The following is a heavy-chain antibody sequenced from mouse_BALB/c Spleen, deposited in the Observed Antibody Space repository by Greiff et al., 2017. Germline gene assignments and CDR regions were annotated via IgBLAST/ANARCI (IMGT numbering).Heavy chain of an antibody. CDR2: IYPGDGDT. Sequence: VKLMESGAELARPGASVKLSCKASGYTFTSYWMQWVKQRPGQGLEWIGAIYPGDGDTRYTQKFKGKATLTADKSSSTTYMQLSSLASEDSAVYYCARGYYFDYWGQGTTLTVSS. CDR1: GYTFTSYW. J-gene: IGHJ2*01. V-gene: IGHV1-87*01. CDR3: ARGYYFDY.